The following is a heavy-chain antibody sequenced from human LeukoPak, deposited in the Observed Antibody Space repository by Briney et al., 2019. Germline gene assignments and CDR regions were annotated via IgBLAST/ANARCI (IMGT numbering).Heavy chain of an antibody. V-gene: IGHV4-59*08. D-gene: IGHD3-3*01. J-gene: IGHJ4*02. CDR1: GGSFSGYY. Sequence: SETLSLTCVVYGGSFSGYYWSWIRQPPGKGLEWIGYIYYSGSTDYNPSLKSRVTISVDTSKNQFSLKLSSVTAADTAVYYCASLNGSGYYFDYWGQGTLVTVSS. CDR2: IYYSGST. CDR3: ASLNGSGYYFDY.